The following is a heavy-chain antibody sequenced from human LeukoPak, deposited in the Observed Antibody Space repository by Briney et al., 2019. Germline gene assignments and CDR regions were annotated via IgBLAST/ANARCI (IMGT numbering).Heavy chain of an antibody. CDR2: IWYDGSNK. J-gene: IGHJ4*02. CDR1: GFTFSSYG. D-gene: IGHD6-13*01. CDR3: AKGLIPGYSSSWYRGSDY. Sequence: GGALRLSCAASGFTFSSYGMHWVRPAPGKGLGGVAFIWYDGSNKYYADPVKGRFTISRDNSKNTLYLQMNSLRAEDTALYYCAKGLIPGYSSSWYRGSDYWGQGTLVTVSS. V-gene: IGHV3-30*02.